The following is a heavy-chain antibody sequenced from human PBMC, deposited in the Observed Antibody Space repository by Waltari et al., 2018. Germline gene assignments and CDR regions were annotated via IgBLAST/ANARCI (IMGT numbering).Heavy chain of an antibody. CDR2: MSYTGAT. V-gene: IGHV4-39*01. CDR1: GVSLTSNRYY. CDR3: ATYIGASVGTAAFDV. Sequence: QLQLQESGPGTVKPSETLSLTCSVPGVSLTSNRYYWGWIRQPPGQGLEWIGTMSYTGATYSSPSLDSRVTVSRDTSKNQLSLKLVSVTAADTAVYYCATYIGASVGTAAFDVWGQGTMVTVSS. J-gene: IGHJ3*01. D-gene: IGHD5-12*01.